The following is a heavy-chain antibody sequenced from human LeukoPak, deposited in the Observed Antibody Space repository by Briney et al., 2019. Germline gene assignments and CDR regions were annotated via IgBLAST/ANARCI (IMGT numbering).Heavy chain of an antibody. Sequence: GGSLRLSCAASGFTFSSYAMHWVRQAPGKGLEWVAVISYDGSNKYYADSVKGRFTISRDNSKNTLYLQMNSLRAEDTAVYYCERAQLEGPVGVLYYGMDVWGKGTTVTVSS. CDR2: ISYDGSNK. CDR1: GFTFSSYA. CDR3: ERAQLEGPVGVLYYGMDV. V-gene: IGHV3-30*04. D-gene: IGHD1-1*01. J-gene: IGHJ6*04.